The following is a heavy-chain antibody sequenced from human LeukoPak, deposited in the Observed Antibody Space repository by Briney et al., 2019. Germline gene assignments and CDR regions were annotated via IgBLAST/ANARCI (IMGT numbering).Heavy chain of an antibody. J-gene: IGHJ4*02. V-gene: IGHV3-48*03. CDR1: GFTFSTYE. CDR3: ARGMADYVWGSYRYIGDY. CDR2: ISSSGNTL. Sequence: GGSLRLTCAASGFTFSTYELNWVRQAPGKGREGVSYISSSGNTLYYADSVKGRFTISRDNAKNSLYLQMNRLRAEDTAVYYCARGMADYVWGSYRYIGDYWGQGTLVTVSS. D-gene: IGHD3-16*02.